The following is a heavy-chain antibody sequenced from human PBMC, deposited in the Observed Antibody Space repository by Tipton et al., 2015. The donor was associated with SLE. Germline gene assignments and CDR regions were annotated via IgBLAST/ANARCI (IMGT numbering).Heavy chain of an antibody. CDR1: GGSISSYY. CDR2: IYYSGST. J-gene: IGHJ6*02. D-gene: IGHD3-10*01. Sequence: GLVKPSETLSLTCTVSGGSISSYYWSWIRQPPGKGLEWIGYIYYSGSTNYNPSLKSRVTISVDTSKNQFSLKLSSVTAADTAVYYCARERNVWFGEFCYYYGMDVWGQGTTVTVSS. CDR3: ARERNVWFGEFCYYYGMDV. V-gene: IGHV4-59*12.